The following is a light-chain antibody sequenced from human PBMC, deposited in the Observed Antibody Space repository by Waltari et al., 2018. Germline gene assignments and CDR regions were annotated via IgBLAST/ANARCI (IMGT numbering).Light chain of an antibody. CDR3: SSYTSSSTLKV. J-gene: IGLJ3*02. V-gene: IGLV2-14*01. CDR1: SSDVGGYNY. CDR2: DVS. Sequence: QSALTQPASVSGSPGQSITIPCTGTSSDVGGYNYVSLYQQHPGKAPKLMIYDVSNRPSGVSNRFSGSKSGNTASLTISGLQAEDEADYYCSSYTSSSTLKVFGGGTKLTVL.